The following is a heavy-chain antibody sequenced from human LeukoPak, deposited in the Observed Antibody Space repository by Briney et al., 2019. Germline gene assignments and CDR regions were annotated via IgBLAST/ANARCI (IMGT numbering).Heavy chain of an antibody. J-gene: IGHJ4*02. V-gene: IGHV4-4*09. D-gene: IGHD1-26*01. CDR3: ARHGFRSGSYYFDY. CDR1: GGSISSNY. Sequence: SETLSLTCTVSGGSISSNYWSWIRQPPGKGLEWIGYIYTSGSTNYNPSLKSRVTISVDTSKNQFSLKLSSVTAADTAVYYCARHGFRSGSYYFDYRGQGTLVTVSS. CDR2: IYTSGST.